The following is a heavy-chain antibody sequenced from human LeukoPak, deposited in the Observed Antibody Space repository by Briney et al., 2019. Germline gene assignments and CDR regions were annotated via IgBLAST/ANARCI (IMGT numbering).Heavy chain of an antibody. V-gene: IGHV3-23*01. CDR3: AKDSSSLSGGY. Sequence: GGSLRLSCAASGFTFSSYAMSWVRQAPGKGLEWVSAISGSAGSTYYADSVKGRFTISRDNSKNTLYLQMNSLRAEDTAVYYCAKDSSSLSGGYWGQGTLVTVSS. D-gene: IGHD6-13*01. J-gene: IGHJ4*02. CDR1: GFTFSSYA. CDR2: ISGSAGST.